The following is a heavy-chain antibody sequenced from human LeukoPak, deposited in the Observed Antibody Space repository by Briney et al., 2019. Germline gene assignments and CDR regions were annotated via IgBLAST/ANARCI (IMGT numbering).Heavy chain of an antibody. V-gene: IGHV3-30*02. D-gene: IGHD3-10*01. CDR1: GFTFSSYG. CDR3: AKDYGSGSQYSFDY. CDR2: IRYDGSNK. J-gene: IGHJ4*02. Sequence: PGGSLRLSCAASGFTFSSYGMHWVRQAPGKGLEWVAFIRYDGSNKYYADSVKGRFTISRDNSKNTLYLQMNSLRAEDTAVYYCAKDYGSGSQYSFDYWGQGTLVTVSS.